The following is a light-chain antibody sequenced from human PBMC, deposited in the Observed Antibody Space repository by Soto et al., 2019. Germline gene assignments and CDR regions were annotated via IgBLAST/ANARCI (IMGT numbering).Light chain of an antibody. CDR3: TSYASGSSHVV. CDR2: DVN. CDR1: SSDIGGYDY. J-gene: IGLJ2*01. Sequence: SALTQPASVSGSPRQSITLSCTGTSSDIGGYDYVSWYQRHPGKAPKLIIYDVNNRPSGVSNRFSGSKSGNTASLTISGLQAEDEADYYCTSYASGSSHVVFGGGTKLTVL. V-gene: IGLV2-14*01.